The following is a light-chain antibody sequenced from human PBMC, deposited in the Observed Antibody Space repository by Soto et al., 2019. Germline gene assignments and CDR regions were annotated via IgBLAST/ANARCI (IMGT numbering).Light chain of an antibody. Sequence: QSALTQPRSVSGSPGQSVTISCAGTSSDVGAYNWVSWYQQHPGKVPKLIIYDVTRRPSGVPDRFSGSKSGNTASLTISGLQDDDEADYYCSSYAGSYTLVFGGGTKLTVL. V-gene: IGLV2-11*01. CDR1: SSDVGAYNW. CDR2: DVT. CDR3: SSYAGSYTLV. J-gene: IGLJ3*02.